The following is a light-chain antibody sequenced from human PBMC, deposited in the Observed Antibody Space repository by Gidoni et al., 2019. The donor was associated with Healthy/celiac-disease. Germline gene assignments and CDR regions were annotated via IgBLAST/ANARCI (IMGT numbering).Light chain of an antibody. CDR1: SSNIGAGYD. Sequence: QSGLTQPPSVSGASGQSVTISCTGSSSNIGAGYDVHWYQQLPGTAPKLLIYGNSNRPSGVPDRFSGSKSGTSASLAITGLQAEDEADYYCQSYDSSLSGHVVFGGGTKLTVL. V-gene: IGLV1-40*01. CDR3: QSYDSSLSGHVV. CDR2: GNS. J-gene: IGLJ2*01.